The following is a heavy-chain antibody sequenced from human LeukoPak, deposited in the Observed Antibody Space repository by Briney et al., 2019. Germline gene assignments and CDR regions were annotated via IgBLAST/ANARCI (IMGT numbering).Heavy chain of an antibody. V-gene: IGHV4-59*08. D-gene: IGHD5-12*01. CDR3: ASGYGNFDY. Sequence: SETLSLTCTVSGGSISSYYWSWIRQPPGKGLEWIGYIYYSGSTNYNPSLKSRVTVSVDTSKNQFSLKLSSVTAADTAVYYCASGYGNFDYWGQGTLVTVSS. J-gene: IGHJ4*02. CDR2: IYYSGST. CDR1: GGSISSYY.